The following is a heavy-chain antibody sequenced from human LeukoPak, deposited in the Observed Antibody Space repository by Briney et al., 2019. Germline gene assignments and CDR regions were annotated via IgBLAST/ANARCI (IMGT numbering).Heavy chain of an antibody. CDR1: GSTFSSYW. V-gene: IGHV5-51*01. D-gene: IGHD3-3*01. CDR2: IYPGDSDT. Sequence: GESLRISCKGSGSTFSSYWIGWVRQMPGKGLEWMGIIYPGDSDTRYSPSLQGQVTISVDTSIGTAYLQWSTLKASDTAIYYCARQNDFRLDYWGQGTLVTVSS. CDR3: ARQNDFRLDY. J-gene: IGHJ4*02.